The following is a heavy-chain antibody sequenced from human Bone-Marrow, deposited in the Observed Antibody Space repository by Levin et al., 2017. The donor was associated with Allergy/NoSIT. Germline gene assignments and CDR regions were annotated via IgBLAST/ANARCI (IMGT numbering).Heavy chain of an antibody. CDR1: GFSFSNYW. J-gene: IGHJ6*03. D-gene: IGHD3-3*01. V-gene: IGHV3-7*03. CDR3: ARDQGDFWSGYYNTDV. CDR2: VKEDGSEK. Sequence: GESLKISCEASGFSFSNYWMSWVRQAPGKGLEWVANVKEDGSEKYHVDSVKGRFIISRDNAKNSLSLQMNSLRAEDTAVYYCARDQGDFWSGYYNTDVWGKGTTVTVSS.